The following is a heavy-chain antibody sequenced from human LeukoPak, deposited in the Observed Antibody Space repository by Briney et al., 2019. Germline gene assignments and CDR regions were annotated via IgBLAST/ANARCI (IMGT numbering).Heavy chain of an antibody. J-gene: IGHJ4*02. Sequence: VGSLRLSCAASGFTFSSYWLSWVRQAPGKGLEWVANIKQDENEKYYGDSVKGRFTISRDNAKNSVHLQMNSLRAEDTAVYYCARETDYYGSGSYFIDYWGQGTLVTVSS. CDR1: GFTFSSYW. CDR3: ARETDYYGSGSYFIDY. CDR2: IKQDENEK. D-gene: IGHD3-10*01. V-gene: IGHV3-7*01.